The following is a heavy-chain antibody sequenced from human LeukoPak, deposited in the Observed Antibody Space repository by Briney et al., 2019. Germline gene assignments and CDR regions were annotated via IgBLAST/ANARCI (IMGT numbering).Heavy chain of an antibody. CDR1: GSSISSSSYY. Sequence: PSETLSLTCTVSGSSISSSSYYWGWIRQPPGKGLEWIGSIYYSGSTYYNPSLKSRVTISVDTSKNQFSLKLSSVTAADTAVYYCARQKGYSSGWYFDYWGQGTLVTVSS. CDR3: ARQKGYSSGWYFDY. V-gene: IGHV4-39*01. CDR2: IYYSGST. J-gene: IGHJ4*02. D-gene: IGHD6-19*01.